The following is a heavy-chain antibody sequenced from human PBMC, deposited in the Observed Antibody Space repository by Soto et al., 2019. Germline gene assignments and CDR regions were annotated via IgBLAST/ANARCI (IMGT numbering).Heavy chain of an antibody. Sequence: PGESLKISCNASGYTFTNHWISWVRQKPGQGLEWMGRIDPSDSRTKYNPSFEGHVTISIDKSINTAFLQWRSLRAADTAVYFCARRRGYSYDFDSWGQGTLVTVSS. V-gene: IGHV5-10-1*01. J-gene: IGHJ4*02. CDR3: ARRRGYSYDFDS. D-gene: IGHD5-18*01. CDR2: IDPSDSRT. CDR1: GYTFTNHW.